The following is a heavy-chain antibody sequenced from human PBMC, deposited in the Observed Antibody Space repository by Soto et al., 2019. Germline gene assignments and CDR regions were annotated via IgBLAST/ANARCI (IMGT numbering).Heavy chain of an antibody. CDR1: GYTFTSYA. V-gene: IGHV1-3*01. CDR2: INAGNGNT. CDR3: ASAGFQYSSGSHGVDY. D-gene: IGHD6-19*01. J-gene: IGHJ4*02. Sequence: GASVKVSCKASGYTFTSYAMHWVRQAPGQRLEWMRWINAGNGNTKYSQKFQGRVTITSDTSASTAYMELSSLRSEDTAVYYCASAGFQYSSGSHGVDYWGQGTVVTVSS.